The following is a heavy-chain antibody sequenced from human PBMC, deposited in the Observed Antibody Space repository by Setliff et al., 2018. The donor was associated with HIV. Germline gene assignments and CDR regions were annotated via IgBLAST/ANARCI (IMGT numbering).Heavy chain of an antibody. CDR2: INHRGST. V-gene: IGHV4-34*01. CDR3: ARRSGWSEDY. Sequence: PSETLSLTCAVSGGLFTGYYWSWIRQPPGKGLEWIGEINHRGSTNHNPSLKSRVTISVDTSKNQFSLKVTSVTAADTAVYYCARRSGWSEDYWGQGTLVTVSS. J-gene: IGHJ4*02. CDR1: GGLFTGYY. D-gene: IGHD6-19*01.